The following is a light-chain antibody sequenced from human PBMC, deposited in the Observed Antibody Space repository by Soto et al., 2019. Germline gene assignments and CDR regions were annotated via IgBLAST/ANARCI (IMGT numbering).Light chain of an antibody. V-gene: IGLV2-23*02. CDR1: SSDIGDYNL. CDR3: CSYAVGTTYV. CDR2: EVS. J-gene: IGLJ1*01. Sequence: QSALTQPASVSGSPGQSITISCTGSSSDIGDYNLVSWYQQHPGKAPKLMIFEVSQRPSGVSNRFSGSKSGTTASLKISGLQAEYEADYYCCSYAVGTTYVFGTGTKLTVL.